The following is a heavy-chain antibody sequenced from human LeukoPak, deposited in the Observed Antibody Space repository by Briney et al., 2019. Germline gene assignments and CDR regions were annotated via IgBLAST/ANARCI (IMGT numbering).Heavy chain of an antibody. CDR3: ARGPIPLNYYGSGSYYSPFDY. D-gene: IGHD3-10*01. J-gene: IGHJ4*02. V-gene: IGHV1-2*02. CDR1: GYTFTGYY. CDR2: INPNSGGT. Sequence: EASVTVSCKASGYTFTGYYMHWVRQAPGQGLEWMGWINPNSGGTNYAQKFQGRVTMTRDTSISTAYMELSRLRSDDTAVYYCARGPIPLNYYGSGSYYSPFDYWGQGTLVTVSS.